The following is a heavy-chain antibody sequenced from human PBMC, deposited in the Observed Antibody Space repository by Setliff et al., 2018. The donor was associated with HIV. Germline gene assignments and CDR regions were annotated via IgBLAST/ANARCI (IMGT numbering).Heavy chain of an antibody. CDR3: ARAPCAGGTCYAWFDP. CDR2: VYSTGSG. V-gene: IGHV4-4*07. J-gene: IGHJ5*02. Sequence: SSETLSLTCTVSGVSIKGYYWTWIRQPAGKGLECIGRVYSTGSGNYNPSLKSRVTMSVDMSTNRFSLRLSSVTAADTAVYYCARAPCAGGTCYAWFDPWGQGTLVTVSS. CDR1: GVSIKGYY. D-gene: IGHD2-15*01.